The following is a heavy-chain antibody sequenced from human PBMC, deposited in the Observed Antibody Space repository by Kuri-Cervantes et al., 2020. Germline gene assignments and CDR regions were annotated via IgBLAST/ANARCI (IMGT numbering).Heavy chain of an antibody. CDR3: AREGKAVAGLYMDV. Sequence: GSLRLSCAVYGGSFSGYYWSWIRQPPGKGLEWIGEINHSGSTNYNSSLKNRVNILVDTLRKQFSLKVTSVTAADTAVYYCAREGKAVAGLYMDVWGKGTTVTVSS. D-gene: IGHD6-19*01. CDR1: GGSFSGYY. J-gene: IGHJ6*03. CDR2: INHSGST. V-gene: IGHV4-34*01.